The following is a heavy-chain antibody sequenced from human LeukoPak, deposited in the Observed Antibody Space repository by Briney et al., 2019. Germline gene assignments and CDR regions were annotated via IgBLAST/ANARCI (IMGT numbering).Heavy chain of an antibody. D-gene: IGHD2-15*01. CDR3: AREISLRTFYFDY. Sequence: GGSLRLSCAASGLTFKTYTMHWVRQAPGMGLEWVSSISSSSSYIFYADSVKGRFTISRDNAKNSLYLQMSSLRAEDAAVYYCAREISLRTFYFDYWGQGTLVTVSS. CDR1: GLTFKTYT. V-gene: IGHV3-21*01. CDR2: ISSSSSYI. J-gene: IGHJ4*02.